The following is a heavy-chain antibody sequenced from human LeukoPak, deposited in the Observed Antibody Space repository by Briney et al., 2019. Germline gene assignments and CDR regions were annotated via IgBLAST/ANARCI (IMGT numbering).Heavy chain of an antibody. CDR1: GFTVSNND. CDR3: ARAFQYGSGSYPYSL. D-gene: IGHD3-10*01. CDR2: IYSGGNT. Sequence: GGSLRLSCAASGFTVSNNDMCWVRQAPGKGLEWVSVIYSGGNTNYADSVKGRFIISRDNLKNTLFLQMDSLRAEDTAVYYCARAFQYGSGSYPYSLWGQGTLVTVSS. J-gene: IGHJ4*02. V-gene: IGHV3-66*01.